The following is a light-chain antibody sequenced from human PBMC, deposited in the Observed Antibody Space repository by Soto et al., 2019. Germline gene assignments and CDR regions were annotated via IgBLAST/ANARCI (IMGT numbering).Light chain of an antibody. J-gene: IGKJ4*01. CDR1: QGVSSA. V-gene: IGKV1D-13*01. CDR2: GVS. CDR3: QQFNNFPLT. Sequence: AIPLTQSPSSLSASVGDRVRIFCRASQGVSSALAWYQQKPGKAPALLFYGVSSLESGVPSRISGTGSGTDFTLTISSLQPEDFATYYCQQFNNFPLTFGGGTKVEIK.